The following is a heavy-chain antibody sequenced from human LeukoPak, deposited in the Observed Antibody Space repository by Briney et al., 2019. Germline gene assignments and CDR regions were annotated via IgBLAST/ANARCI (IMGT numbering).Heavy chain of an antibody. CDR2: IKQDGSEK. CDR1: GFTFSSYW. D-gene: IGHD1-26*01. V-gene: IGHV3-7*01. Sequence: GGSLRLSCAASGFTFSSYWMSWVRQAPGKGLEWVANIKQDGSEKYYVGSVKGRFTISRDNAKNSLYLQMNSLRAEDTAVYYCARNLYSGSSGRWGQGTLVTVSS. J-gene: IGHJ4*02. CDR3: ARNLYSGSSGR.